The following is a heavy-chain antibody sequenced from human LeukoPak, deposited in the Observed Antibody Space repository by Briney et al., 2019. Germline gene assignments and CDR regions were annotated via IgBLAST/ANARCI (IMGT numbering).Heavy chain of an antibody. Sequence: PGGSLRLSCVASGFTLNDYWMNWVRQAPGKGLEWVANIKEDGSEKYYLDSVKGRFTTSRDNAKNSLYLQMSSLRDEDTAVYYCARGRRDTQYQVFDYCGQGTLVTVSS. CDR1: GFTLNDYW. J-gene: IGHJ4*02. V-gene: IGHV3-7*01. CDR3: ARGRRDTQYQVFDY. CDR2: IKEDGSEK. D-gene: IGHD2-2*01.